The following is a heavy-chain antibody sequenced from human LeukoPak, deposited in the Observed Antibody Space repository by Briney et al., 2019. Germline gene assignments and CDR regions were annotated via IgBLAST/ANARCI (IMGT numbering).Heavy chain of an antibody. D-gene: IGHD3-9*01. CDR3: ARGSTDWLYRGPFYY. CDR1: GGSISSGDYS. V-gene: IGHV4-30-2*05. CDR2: IYHSGST. J-gene: IGHJ4*02. Sequence: SETLSLTCAVSGGSISSGDYSWSWIRQPPGKGLEWIGYIYHSGSTYYNPSLKSRVTISVDTSKNQFSLKLSSVTAADTAVYYCARGSTDWLYRGPFYYWGQGTLVTVSS.